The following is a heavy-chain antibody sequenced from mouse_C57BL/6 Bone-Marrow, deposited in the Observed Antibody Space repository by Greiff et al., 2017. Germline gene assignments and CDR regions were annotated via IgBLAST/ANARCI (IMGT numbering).Heavy chain of an antibody. J-gene: IGHJ3*01. Sequence: VQLQQSGAELVRPGASVTLSCKASGYTFTDYEMHWVKQTPVHGLEWIGAIDPETGGTAYNQKFKGKATLTVDKSSSTAYMQLSSLTSEDSAVYFCLLSFAYWGQGTLVTVSA. V-gene: IGHV1-15*01. CDR1: GYTFTDYE. CDR2: IDPETGGT. D-gene: IGHD6-5*01. CDR3: LLSFAY.